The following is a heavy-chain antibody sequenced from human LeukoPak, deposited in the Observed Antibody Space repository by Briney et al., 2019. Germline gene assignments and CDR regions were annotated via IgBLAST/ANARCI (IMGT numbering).Heavy chain of an antibody. CDR2: ISGNGGST. D-gene: IGHD3-22*01. J-gene: IGHJ4*02. Sequence: TGGSLRLSCAASGFTFSSYAMSWVRQAPGKGLEWVSAISGNGGSTYYADSVKGRFTISRDNSKNTFHLQMNSLRAEDTAVYYCARRAGDYSHPYDYWGQGTLVTVSS. CDR1: GFTFSSYA. CDR3: ARRAGDYSHPYDY. V-gene: IGHV3-23*01.